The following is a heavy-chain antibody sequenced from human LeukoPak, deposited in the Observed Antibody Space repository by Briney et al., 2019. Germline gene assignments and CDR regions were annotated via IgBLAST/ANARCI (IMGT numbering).Heavy chain of an antibody. CDR1: GFTFSNYW. V-gene: IGHV3-7*02. J-gene: IGHJ3*02. D-gene: IGHD3-9*01. CDR3: ARIDWAKTAI. Sequence: GGSLRLSCAASGFTFSNYWMSWVRQAPGKGLEWVANIKQDGSEKYYVDSVKGRFTISRDNAKNMLYLQMNSLRAEDTAVYYCARIDWAKTAIWGQGTMVTVSS. CDR2: IKQDGSEK.